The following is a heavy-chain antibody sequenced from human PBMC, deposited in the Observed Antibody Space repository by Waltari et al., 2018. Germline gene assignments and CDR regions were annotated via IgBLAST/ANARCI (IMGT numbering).Heavy chain of an antibody. Sequence: EEQLVESGGGLAQPGESLSLSCAASGFTFSRYWPDWVRQAPGKGLVWFSRINSDGSSTTYADSVKGRFTISRDNAKNTLYVQMNRLRAEDTAVYYCARVATKTYSSPVPERPYYYGMDVWGQGTTVTVSS. J-gene: IGHJ6*02. CDR2: INSDGSST. CDR3: ARVATKTYSSPVPERPYYYGMDV. CDR1: GFTFSRYW. D-gene: IGHD3-22*01. V-gene: IGHV3-74*01.